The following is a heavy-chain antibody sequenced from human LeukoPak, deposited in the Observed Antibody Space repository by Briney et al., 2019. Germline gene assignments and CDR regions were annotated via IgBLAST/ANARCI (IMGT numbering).Heavy chain of an antibody. D-gene: IGHD2-2*01. J-gene: IGHJ4*02. CDR1: GFTFSSYT. CDR2: IDTSSAYR. Sequence: PGGSLRLSCAASGFTFSSYTMNWVRQAPGKGLEWVSSIDTSSAYRYYADSVKGRFTIFRDNAQNSLYLQMNSLRAEDTAVYYCATRYCTSANCYAFDDWGQGTPVTVSS. V-gene: IGHV3-21*01. CDR3: ATRYCTSANCYAFDD.